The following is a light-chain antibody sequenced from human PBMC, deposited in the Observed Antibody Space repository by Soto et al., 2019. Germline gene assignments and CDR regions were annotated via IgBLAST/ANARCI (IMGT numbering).Light chain of an antibody. CDR3: SSYTSDGTLV. CDR1: SSDIGGYNY. Sequence: QSALTQPASVSGSPGQSITVSCTGTSSDIGGYNYVSWYQQHPGKAPKLMVYEVTNRPSGFSDRFSGSKSGNTASLTISGLQAEDEADYYCSSYTSDGTLVFGTGTKLTVL. V-gene: IGLV2-14*01. CDR2: EVT. J-gene: IGLJ1*01.